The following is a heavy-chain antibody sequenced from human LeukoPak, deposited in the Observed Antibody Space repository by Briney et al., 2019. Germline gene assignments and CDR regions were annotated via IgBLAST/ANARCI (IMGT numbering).Heavy chain of an antibody. CDR3: AKNPGYNWNYGYSDY. Sequence: PGGSLRLSCAAAGFTFSSYATSWVRQAPGKGLEWVSGISGGGGITDYADSVKGRFSISRENSKNTLYLQMNSLRAEDTAVYYCAKNPGYNWNYGYSDYWGQGTLVTVSS. V-gene: IGHV3-23*01. CDR1: GFTFSSYA. D-gene: IGHD1-7*01. J-gene: IGHJ4*02. CDR2: ISGGGGIT.